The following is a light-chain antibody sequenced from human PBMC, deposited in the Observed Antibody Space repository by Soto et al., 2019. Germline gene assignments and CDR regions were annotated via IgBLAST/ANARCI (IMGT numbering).Light chain of an antibody. CDR2: GAS. CDR1: QSVSSN. V-gene: IGKV3-15*01. CDR3: QQYNNWPSWT. J-gene: IGKJ1*01. Sequence: EIVVSQSPATLSVSTGERATLSCRASQSVSSNLAWYQQKPGQAPRLLIYGASTRATGIPARFSGSGSGTEFTLTISSLQSEDFAVYYCQQYNNWPSWTFGQGTKVAIK.